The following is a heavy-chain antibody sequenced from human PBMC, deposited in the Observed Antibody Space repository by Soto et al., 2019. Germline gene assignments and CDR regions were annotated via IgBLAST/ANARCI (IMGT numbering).Heavy chain of an antibody. Sequence: QVQLVQSGAEVKKPGSSVKVSSKASGGTFSSYAFSWGRQPPGQGLEWMGGIIPTFGTANYAQKFQGRVTITADESTSTAYMELSSLRSEDTAVYYCARMQGSENFDYWGQGTLVTVSS. J-gene: IGHJ4*02. CDR3: ARMQGSENFDY. CDR2: IIPTFGTA. CDR1: GGTFSSYA. V-gene: IGHV1-69*12.